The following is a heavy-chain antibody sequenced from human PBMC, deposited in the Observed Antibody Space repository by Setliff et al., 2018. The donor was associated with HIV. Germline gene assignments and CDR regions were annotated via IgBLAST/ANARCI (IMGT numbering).Heavy chain of an antibody. Sequence: ASVKVSCKASEYTFTDYFIHWVRQAPGQGLEWMGWISPNNGATKISQKFQGRVTMTRDTSISTAYMELSRLRSDDTAVYYCARDWAEDYYGSGSFQYWGQGTLVTVSS. J-gene: IGHJ1*01. CDR1: EYTFTDYF. CDR2: ISPNNGAT. CDR3: ARDWAEDYYGSGSFQY. V-gene: IGHV1-2*02. D-gene: IGHD3-10*01.